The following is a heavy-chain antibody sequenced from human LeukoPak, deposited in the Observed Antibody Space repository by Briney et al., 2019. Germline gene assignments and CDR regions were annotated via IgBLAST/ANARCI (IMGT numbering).Heavy chain of an antibody. V-gene: IGHV4-39*01. J-gene: IGHJ4*02. Sequence: SETLSLTCTVSGGSISSRSYYWGWIRQPPGKGLEWIGSIYYSGSTYYNPSLKSRVTISVDTSKNQFSLKLSSVTAADTAVYYCARQEDYGGILDYWGQGTLVTVSS. CDR1: GGSISSRSYY. CDR3: ARQEDYGGILDY. D-gene: IGHD4-23*01. CDR2: IYYSGST.